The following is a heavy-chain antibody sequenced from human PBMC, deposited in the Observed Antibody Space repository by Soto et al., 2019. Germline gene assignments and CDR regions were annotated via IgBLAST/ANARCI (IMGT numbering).Heavy chain of an antibody. J-gene: IGHJ6*02. CDR1: GGSISSGDYY. D-gene: IGHD6-6*01. CDR3: ASIAARLRYYYYGMDV. CDR2: IYYSGST. V-gene: IGHV4-30-4*01. Sequence: QVQLQESGPGLVKPSQTLSLTCTVSGGSISSGDYYWSWIRQPPGKGLEWIGYIYYSGSTYYNPSRKSRVTISVDTSKNQFSLKLSSVTAADTAVYYCASIAARLRYYYYGMDVWGQGTTVTVSS.